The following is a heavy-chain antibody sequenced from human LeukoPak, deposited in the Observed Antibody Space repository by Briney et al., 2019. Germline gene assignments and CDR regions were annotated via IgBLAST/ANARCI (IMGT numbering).Heavy chain of an antibody. J-gene: IGHJ4*02. V-gene: IGHV1-2*04. Sequence: ASVKVSCKASGYTFTGYYMHWVRQAPGQGLEWMGWINPNSGGTNYAQKFQGWVTMTRDTSISTAYMELSRLRSDDTAVYYCARDGNYGDYVLYYWGQGTLVTVSS. CDR2: INPNSGGT. CDR1: GYTFTGYY. CDR3: ARDGNYGDYVLYY. D-gene: IGHD4-17*01.